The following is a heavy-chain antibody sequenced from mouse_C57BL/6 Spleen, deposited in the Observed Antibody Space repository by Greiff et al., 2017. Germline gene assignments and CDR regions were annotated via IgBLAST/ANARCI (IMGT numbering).Heavy chain of an antibody. V-gene: IGHV1-62-2*01. CDR2: FYPGSGSI. D-gene: IGHD1-1*01. CDR1: GYTFTEYT. Sequence: QVQLQQSGAELVKPGASVTLSCKASGYTFTEYTIHWVTQRSGQGLEWIGWFYPGSGSIKYNEKFKDKATLPAAKSSSTVYMELSRLTSEDSAVYFGARHEGDYYGSSYAMDYWGQGTSVTVSS. CDR3: ARHEGDYYGSSYAMDY. J-gene: IGHJ4*01.